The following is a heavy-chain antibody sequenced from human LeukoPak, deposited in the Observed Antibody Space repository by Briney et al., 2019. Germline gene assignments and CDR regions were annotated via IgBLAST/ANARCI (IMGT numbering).Heavy chain of an antibody. Sequence: SETLSLTCTVSGGSISSSSYYWGWIRQPPGKGLEWIGSIYYSGSTYYNPSLKSRVTISVDTSKNQFSLKLSSVTAADTAAYYCASHLEGITIFGVVSYYFDYWGQGTLVTVSS. CDR2: IYYSGST. V-gene: IGHV4-39*01. J-gene: IGHJ4*02. CDR3: ASHLEGITIFGVVSYYFDY. D-gene: IGHD3-3*01. CDR1: GGSISSSSYY.